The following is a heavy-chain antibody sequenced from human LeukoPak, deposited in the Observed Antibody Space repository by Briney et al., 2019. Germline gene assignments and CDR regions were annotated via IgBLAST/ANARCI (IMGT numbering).Heavy chain of an antibody. CDR3: ARVPKNTIYGMDV. J-gene: IGHJ6*02. CDR1: GYTFTSYY. Sequence: GASVKVSCKASGYTFTSYYMHWVRQAPGQGLEWVGIINPSGGSTSYAQKFQGRVTMTRDTSTSTVYMELSSLRSEDTAVYYCARVPKNTIYGMDVWGQGTTVTVSS. V-gene: IGHV1-46*01. D-gene: IGHD1/OR15-1a*01. CDR2: INPSGGST.